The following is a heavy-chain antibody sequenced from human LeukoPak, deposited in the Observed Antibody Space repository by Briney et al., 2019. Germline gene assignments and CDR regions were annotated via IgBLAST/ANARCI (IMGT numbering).Heavy chain of an antibody. J-gene: IGHJ6*02. CDR3: ATRSSGTNYYYYYGMDV. V-gene: IGHV1-2*02. D-gene: IGHD6-19*01. CDR2: INPNSGGT. CDR1: VYTFTDYY. Sequence: ASVNVSFKSSVYTFTDYYIYWVRQAPGQGLEWMGWINPNSGGTNYPQRFQGRVTMTRDTSISTAYMELSSLTADDTAVYYCATRSSGTNYYYYYGMDVWGQGTTVTVSS.